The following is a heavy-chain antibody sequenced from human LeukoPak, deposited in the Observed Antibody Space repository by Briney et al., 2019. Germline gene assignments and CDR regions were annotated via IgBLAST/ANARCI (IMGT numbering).Heavy chain of an antibody. CDR1: GGSISSGSYY. J-gene: IGHJ4*02. CDR3: ARQTGSGLFILP. Sequence: PSQTLSLTCTVSGGSISSGSYYWSWIRQPAGKGLEWIGSIYYSGNTYYNASLKSQVSISIDTSKNQFSLRLTSVTAADTAVYYCARQTGSGLFILPGGQGTLVTVSS. D-gene: IGHD3/OR15-3a*01. V-gene: IGHV4-30-2*03. CDR2: IYYSGNT.